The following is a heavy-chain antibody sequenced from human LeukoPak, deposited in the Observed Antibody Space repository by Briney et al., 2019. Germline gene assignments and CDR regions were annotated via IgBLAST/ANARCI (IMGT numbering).Heavy chain of an antibody. J-gene: IGHJ4*02. Sequence: ASVTVSCTASGYTFTGYYIHWVRQAPGPGLELMGWINPNNGGTNYAQKFQGRVIMTRDTSISTAYMEVSRLTSDDTAVYYCAKDTYYYESSGYYVFDYWGQGTLVTVSS. V-gene: IGHV1-2*02. CDR1: GYTFTGYY. CDR3: AKDTYYYESSGYYVFDY. CDR2: INPNNGGT. D-gene: IGHD3-22*01.